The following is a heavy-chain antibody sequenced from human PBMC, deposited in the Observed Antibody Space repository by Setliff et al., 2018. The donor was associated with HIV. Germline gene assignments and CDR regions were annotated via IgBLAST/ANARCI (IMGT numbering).Heavy chain of an antibody. V-gene: IGHV1-46*01. J-gene: IGHJ4*02. CDR2: INPTGGST. D-gene: IGHD4-17*01. CDR3: AVIKDGDYAFPFDY. CDR1: GYSFTNHY. Sequence: ASVKVSCKPSGYSFTNHYMHWVRQAPGQGLEWMGVINPTGGSTRNTQKFQGRVAMTRDTSTSTVYMELSSLRSEGTAVYYCAVIKDGDYAFPFDYWGQGTLVTVSS.